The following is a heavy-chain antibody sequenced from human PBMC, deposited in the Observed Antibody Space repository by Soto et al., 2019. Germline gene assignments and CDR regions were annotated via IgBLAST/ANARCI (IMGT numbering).Heavy chain of an antibody. D-gene: IGHD3-10*01. CDR3: TTDVRSRYYGSGRARARYYYYGMDV. V-gene: IGHV1-24*01. CDR2: FDPEDGET. CDR1: GYTLTELS. J-gene: IGHJ6*02. Sequence: ASVKVSCKVSGYTLTELSMHWVLQAPGKGLEWMGGFDPEDGETIYAQKFQGRVTMTGDTSTDTAYMELSSLRSEDTGVYYCTTDVRSRYYGSGRARARYYYYGMDVWGQGTTVTVSS.